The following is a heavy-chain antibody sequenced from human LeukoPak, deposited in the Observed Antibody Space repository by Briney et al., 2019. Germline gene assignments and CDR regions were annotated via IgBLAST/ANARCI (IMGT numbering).Heavy chain of an antibody. D-gene: IGHD1-1*01. Sequence: GGSLRLSCAASGFTFSSYAMHWVRQAPGKGLEWVAVISYDGSNKYYADSVKGRFTISRDNSKNTLYLQMNSLRAEDTAVYYCAREQDDAPFDYWGQGTLVTVSS. J-gene: IGHJ4*02. CDR3: AREQDDAPFDY. V-gene: IGHV3-30-3*01. CDR2: ISYDGSNK. CDR1: GFTFSSYA.